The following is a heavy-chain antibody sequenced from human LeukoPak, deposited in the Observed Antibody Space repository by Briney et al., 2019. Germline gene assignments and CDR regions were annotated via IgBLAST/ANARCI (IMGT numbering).Heavy chain of an antibody. Sequence: EASVKVSCKASGYTFTSYGISWVRQAPGQGLEWMGRINPNSGGTNYAQKFQGRVTMTRDTSISTAYMELSRLRSDDTAVYYCASAAPSYDSSGYYYSLYRYWGQGTLVTVSS. J-gene: IGHJ4*02. CDR3: ASAAPSYDSSGYYYSLYRY. CDR2: INPNSGGT. V-gene: IGHV1-2*06. CDR1: GYTFTSYG. D-gene: IGHD3-22*01.